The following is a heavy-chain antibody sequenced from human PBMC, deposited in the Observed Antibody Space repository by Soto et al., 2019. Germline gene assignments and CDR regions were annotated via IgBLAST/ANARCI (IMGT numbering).Heavy chain of an antibody. CDR3: ARDGLAAVLDYYYMDV. Sequence: GGSLRLSCAASGFTVSSNYMSWVRQAPGKGLEWVSVIYSGGSTYYADSVKGRFTISRDNSKNTLYLQMNSLRAEDTAVYYCARDGLAAVLDYYYMDVWGKGTTVTVSS. D-gene: IGHD2-8*02. J-gene: IGHJ6*03. V-gene: IGHV3-66*01. CDR1: GFTVSSNY. CDR2: IYSGGST.